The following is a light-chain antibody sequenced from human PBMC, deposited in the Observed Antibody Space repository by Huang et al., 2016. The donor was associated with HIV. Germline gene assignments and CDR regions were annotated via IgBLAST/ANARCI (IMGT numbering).Light chain of an antibody. Sequence: DIVLTQSPLSLLVTTGEPTSSYCRSSQSILHRNGNNYLDRYLQKPGQSPQLLIYVDSSRASGDPDRFNGSRSSTDFTLKISRVEAEDVGVYYCMQALQTPLTVGGGTKVEIK. CDR1: QSILHRNGNNY. V-gene: IGKV2-28*01. J-gene: IGKJ4*01. CDR2: VDS. CDR3: MQALQTPLT.